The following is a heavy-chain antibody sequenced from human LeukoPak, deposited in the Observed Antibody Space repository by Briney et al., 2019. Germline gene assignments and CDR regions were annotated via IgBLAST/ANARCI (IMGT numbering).Heavy chain of an antibody. CDR2: IYYSGST. CDR1: GGSISSYY. D-gene: IGHD3-16*01. J-gene: IGHJ3*02. V-gene: IGHV4-59*01. Sequence: SETLSLTCTVSGGSISSYYWSWIRQPPGKGLEWIGYIYYSGSTNYNLSLKSRVTISVDTSKNQFSLKLSSVTAADTAVYYCARVAGLGGDDAFDIWGQGTMVTVSS. CDR3: ARVAGLGGDDAFDI.